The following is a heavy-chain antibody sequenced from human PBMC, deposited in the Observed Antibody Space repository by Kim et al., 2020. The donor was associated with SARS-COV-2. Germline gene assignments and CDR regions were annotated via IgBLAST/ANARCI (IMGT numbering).Heavy chain of an antibody. D-gene: IGHD6-19*01. J-gene: IGHJ4*02. V-gene: IGHV4-59*09. CDR3: ARGGIAVAGILDY. Sequence: YNPSLRSRVTISVDTSKNQFSLKLSSVTDADTAVYYCARGGIAVAGILDYWGQGTLVTVSS.